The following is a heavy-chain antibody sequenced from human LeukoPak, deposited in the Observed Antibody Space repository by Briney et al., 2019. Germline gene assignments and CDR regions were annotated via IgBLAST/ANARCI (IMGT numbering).Heavy chain of an antibody. V-gene: IGHV3-74*03. CDR1: GFIFSSYW. J-gene: IGHJ2*01. Sequence: GGSLRLSCAGSGFIFSSYWMHWVRQAPGKGLVWVSRINSDGNTATYADSVKGRFTISRDNGKNTRYLQMNSLRADDTAVYYCARGIDILTRAEYWYFDLWGRGTLVTVSS. D-gene: IGHD3-9*01. CDR3: ARGIDILTRAEYWYFDL. CDR2: INSDGNTA.